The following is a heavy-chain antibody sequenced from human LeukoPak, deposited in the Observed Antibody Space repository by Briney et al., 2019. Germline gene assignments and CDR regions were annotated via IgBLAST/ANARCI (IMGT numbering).Heavy chain of an antibody. Sequence: ASVKVSCKASGYTFTDYYMHWVRQAPGQGLEWMGWISPNSGDTYYAPKFQGRVTMTTDTSTSTAYMELRSLRSDDTAVYYCARVVGYSYGYVSGDHWGQGTLVTVSS. J-gene: IGHJ4*02. CDR1: GYTFTDYY. CDR2: ISPNSGDT. V-gene: IGHV1-2*02. CDR3: ARVVGYSYGYVSGDH. D-gene: IGHD5-18*01.